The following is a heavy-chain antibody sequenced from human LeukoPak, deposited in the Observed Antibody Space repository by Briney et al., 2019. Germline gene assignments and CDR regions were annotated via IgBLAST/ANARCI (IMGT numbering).Heavy chain of an antibody. D-gene: IGHD3-10*01. CDR3: AKDNRYYGSGSYYTL. V-gene: IGHV3-9*01. CDR1: GFTFDDYA. Sequence: PGRSLRLSCAASGFTFDDYAMHWVRQAPGKGLEWVSGISWNSGSIGYADSVKGRFTIPRDNAKNSLYLQMNSLRAEDTALYYCAKDNRYYGSGSYYTLWGQGTLVTVSS. J-gene: IGHJ4*02. CDR2: ISWNSGSI.